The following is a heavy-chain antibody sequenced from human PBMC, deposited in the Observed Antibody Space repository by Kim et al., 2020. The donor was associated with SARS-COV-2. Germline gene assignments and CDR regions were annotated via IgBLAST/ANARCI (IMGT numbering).Heavy chain of an antibody. CDR3: ARVHSGFDL. V-gene: IGHV3-74*01. J-gene: IGHJ2*01. D-gene: IGHD3-10*01. Sequence: VTPKRYEGCVKGRFTISRDNAKNTLYLQINSLRAEDTAVYYCARVHSGFDLWGRGTLVTVSS. CDR2: VTPK.